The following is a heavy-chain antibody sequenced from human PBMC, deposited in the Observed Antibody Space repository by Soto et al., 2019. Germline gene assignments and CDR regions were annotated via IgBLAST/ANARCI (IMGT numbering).Heavy chain of an antibody. D-gene: IGHD3-10*01. CDR3: ARDQIAGGFGELGWFDP. CDR1: GGSISSGGYY. J-gene: IGHJ5*02. V-gene: IGHV4-31*03. CDR2: IYYSGST. Sequence: SETLSLTCTVSGGSISSGGYYWSWIRQHPGKGLEWIGYIYYSGSTYCNPSLKSRVTISVDTSKNQFSLKLSSVTAADTAVYYCARDQIAGGFGELGWFDPWGQGTLVTVSS.